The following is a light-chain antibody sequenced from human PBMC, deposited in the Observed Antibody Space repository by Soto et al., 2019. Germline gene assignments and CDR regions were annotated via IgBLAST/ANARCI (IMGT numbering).Light chain of an antibody. J-gene: IGKJ1*01. V-gene: IGKV3-20*01. CDR2: GVS. Sequence: EIVLTQSPGTLSLFPGERATLSCRASQTITSTHLAWYQQKPGQVPRLLVYGVSNRASGFPDRFSGSGSGTEFTLTISGLEPDDFAVYYCQHYGASPRTCGQGTKVEI. CDR3: QHYGASPRT. CDR1: QTITSTH.